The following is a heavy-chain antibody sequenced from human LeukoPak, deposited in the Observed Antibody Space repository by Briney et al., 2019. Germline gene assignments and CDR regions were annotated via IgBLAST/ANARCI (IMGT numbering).Heavy chain of an antibody. Sequence: GASVKVSCKASGYTFTMYYIHWVRQAPGQGLEWMGVINPTDGATTYAQRFQGRVTMTRDTSISTAYMELSRLRSDDTAVYYCARGDSDGSGSYYNPSINWGQGTLVTVSS. CDR3: ARGDSDGSGSYYNPSIN. CDR1: GYTFTMYY. V-gene: IGHV1-2*02. D-gene: IGHD3-10*01. J-gene: IGHJ4*02. CDR2: INPTDGAT.